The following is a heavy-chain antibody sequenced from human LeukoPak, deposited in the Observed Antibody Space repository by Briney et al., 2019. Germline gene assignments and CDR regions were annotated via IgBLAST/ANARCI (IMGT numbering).Heavy chain of an antibody. CDR3: ARDNRGLFDY. J-gene: IGHJ4*02. D-gene: IGHD2/OR15-2a*01. V-gene: IGHV3-7*01. CDR1: GFTFSSYW. CDR2: MKHDGSEK. Sequence: GGSLRLSCAASGFTFSSYWMGWVRQAPGKGLEWVANMKHDGSEKYYADFVKGRFTISRDNAKISLSLQMNSPRAEDTALYYCARDNRGLFDYWGQGTLVPVSS.